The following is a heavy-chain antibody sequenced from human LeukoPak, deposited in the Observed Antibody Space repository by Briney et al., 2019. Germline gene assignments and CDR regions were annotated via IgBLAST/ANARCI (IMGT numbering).Heavy chain of an antibody. J-gene: IGHJ4*02. D-gene: IGHD3-22*01. CDR3: ARGMYYYDSSGYYPFDY. CDR2: ISSSSSYI. Sequence: GGSLRLSCAASGFTFSSYSMNWVRQAPGKGLEWVSSISSSSSYIYYADSVKGRFTISRDNAKNSLYLLMNSLRAEDTAVYYCARGMYYYDSSGYYPFDYWGQGTLVTVSS. V-gene: IGHV3-21*01. CDR1: GFTFSSYS.